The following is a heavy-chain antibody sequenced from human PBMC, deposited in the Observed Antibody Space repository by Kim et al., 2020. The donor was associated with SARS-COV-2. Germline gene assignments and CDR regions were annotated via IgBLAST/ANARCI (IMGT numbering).Heavy chain of an antibody. CDR3: AKDAIAAAGKSWFDP. CDR1: GFTFSSYG. J-gene: IGHJ5*02. V-gene: IGHV3-30*18. Sequence: GGSLRLSCAASGFTFSSYGMHWVRQAPGKGLEWVAVISYDGSNKYYADSVKGRFTISRDNSKNTLYLQMNSLRAEDTAVYYCAKDAIAAAGKSWFDPWG. CDR2: ISYDGSNK. D-gene: IGHD6-13*01.